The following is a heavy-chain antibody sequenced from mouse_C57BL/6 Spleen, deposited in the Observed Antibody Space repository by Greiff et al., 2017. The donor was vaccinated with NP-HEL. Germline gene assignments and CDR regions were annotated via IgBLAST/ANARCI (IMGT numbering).Heavy chain of an antibody. V-gene: IGHV1-22*01. Sequence: EVQLQQSGPELVKPGASVKMSCKASGYTFTDYNMHWVKQSHGKSLEWIGYINPNNGGTSYNQKFKGKATLTVNKSSSTAYMELRSLTSEDSAVYYCARGLRQLFDAMDYWGQGTSVTVSS. CDR3: ARGLRQLFDAMDY. D-gene: IGHD1-2*01. J-gene: IGHJ4*01. CDR1: GYTFTDYN. CDR2: INPNNGGT.